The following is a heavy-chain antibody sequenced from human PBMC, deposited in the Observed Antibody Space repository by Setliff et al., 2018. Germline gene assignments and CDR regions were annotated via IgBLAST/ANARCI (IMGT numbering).Heavy chain of an antibody. Sequence: PSETLSLTCAVSGYSIRSGYYWGWIRQPPGKGLEWIGSIYHSGSTYYSPSLKSRVTISVDTSKNQFSLNLTPVTAADTALYYCARQPGDEQQLVGDWGQGTLVTVSS. J-gene: IGHJ4*02. CDR2: IYHSGST. V-gene: IGHV4-38-2*01. CDR1: GYSIRSGYY. D-gene: IGHD6-13*01. CDR3: ARQPGDEQQLVGD.